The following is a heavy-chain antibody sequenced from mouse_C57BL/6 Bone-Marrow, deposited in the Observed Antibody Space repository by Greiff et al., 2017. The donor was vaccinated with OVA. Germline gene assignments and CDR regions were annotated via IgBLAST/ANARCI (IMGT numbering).Heavy chain of an antibody. CDR3: APGYYGNYDGGY. CDR1: GYAFSSYW. V-gene: IGHV1-80*01. CDR2: IYPGDGDT. Sequence: QVQLQQSGAELVKPGASVKISCKASGYAFSSYWMNWVKQRPGKGLEWIGQIYPGDGDTNYNGKFKGKATLTADKSSSTAYMQLSSLTSEDSAVYFCAPGYYGNYDGGYWGQGTTLTVSS. J-gene: IGHJ2*01. D-gene: IGHD2-1*01.